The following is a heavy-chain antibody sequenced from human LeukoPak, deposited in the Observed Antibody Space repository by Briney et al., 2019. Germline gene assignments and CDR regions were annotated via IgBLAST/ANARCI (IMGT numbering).Heavy chain of an antibody. V-gene: IGHV3-21*01. CDR1: AFSLNAYS. D-gene: IGHD3-22*01. CDR2: ISSSSSYI. CDR3: AKDAMDYYDSSSYYDY. Sequence: GGSLRLSCAASAFSLNAYSMNWVRQAPGKGLEWVSSISSSSSYIYYADSVKGRFTISRDNAKNSLYLQMNSLRAEDTAVYYCAKDAMDYYDSSSYYDYWGQGTLVTVSS. J-gene: IGHJ4*02.